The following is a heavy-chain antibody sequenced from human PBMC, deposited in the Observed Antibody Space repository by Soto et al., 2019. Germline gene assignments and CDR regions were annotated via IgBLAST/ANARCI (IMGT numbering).Heavy chain of an antibody. V-gene: IGHV1-69*01. J-gene: IGHJ5*02. D-gene: IGHD3-16*01. CDR3: ARSYHLGTCGCFDP. Sequence: QIHLVQSGAEVRKPGSSVQVSCKASGGGFSSYAVNWVRQAPGQGLEWMGGVIPLFDTRSYAQKFQGRLIITADELTATAYMELNSLTSDDTAIYNCARSYHLGTCGCFDPWGQGTLVTVSS. CDR1: GGGFSSYA. CDR2: VIPLFDTR.